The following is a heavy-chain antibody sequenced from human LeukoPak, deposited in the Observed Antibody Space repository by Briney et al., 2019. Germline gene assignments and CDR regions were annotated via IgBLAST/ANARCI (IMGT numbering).Heavy chain of an antibody. J-gene: IGHJ5*02. CDR3: ARLADYEDDWFDP. V-gene: IGHV1-69*05. CDR2: IIPIFGTA. CDR1: GGIFSSYA. Sequence: ASVKVSCKASGGIFSSYAISWVRQAPGQGLEWMGGIIPIFGTANYAQKFQGRVTITTDESTSTAYMELSSLRSEDTAVYYCARLADYEDDWFDPWGQGTLVTVSS. D-gene: IGHD4-17*01.